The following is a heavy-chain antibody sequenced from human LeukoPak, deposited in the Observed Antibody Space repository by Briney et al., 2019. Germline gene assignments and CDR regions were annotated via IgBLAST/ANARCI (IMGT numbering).Heavy chain of an antibody. CDR1: EFTFSSYA. D-gene: IGHD2/OR15-2a*01. V-gene: IGHV3-23*01. Sequence: PGGSLRLSCAASEFTFSSYAMQWVRQAPGKGLEWVSGISASGGNTWYADSVKGRFTISRDNSKNTLYLQMNSLRAEDTAVYYCAKYVSPKGPPSALDVWGQGTTVTASS. CDR2: ISASGGNT. J-gene: IGHJ6*02. CDR3: AKYVSPKGPPSALDV.